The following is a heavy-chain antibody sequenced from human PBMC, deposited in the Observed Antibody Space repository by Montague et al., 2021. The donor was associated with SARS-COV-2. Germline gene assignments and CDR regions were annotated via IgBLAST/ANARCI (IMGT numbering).Heavy chain of an antibody. V-gene: IGHV4-39*02. D-gene: IGHD3-3*01. CDR3: ARDQTVLEWIWYGMDV. CDR2: IYDSGST. CDR1: GGSISSSNYY. J-gene: IGHJ6*02. Sequence: SETLSLTCTVSGGSISSSNYYWDWIRQPPGKGLEWIGSIYDSGSTYYNPSLKSRVTISVDTSKNHFSLKLTSVTAADAAVYYCARDQTVLEWIWYGMDVWGPGTTVTVSS.